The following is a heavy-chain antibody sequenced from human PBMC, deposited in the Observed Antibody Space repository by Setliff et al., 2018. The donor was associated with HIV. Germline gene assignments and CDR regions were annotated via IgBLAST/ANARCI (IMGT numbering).Heavy chain of an antibody. CDR1: GGTFRSKG. Sequence: GASVKVSCKASGGTFRSKGISWVRQAPGQGLEWMGWINAGNGNTESSKKFQGRVTITRETSATTAYMELSSLTPEDTAIYFCARALSYGSGTYSAAGFWGQGTLVTVSS. CDR3: ARALSYGSGTYSAAGF. CDR2: INAGNGNT. V-gene: IGHV1-3*01. J-gene: IGHJ4*02. D-gene: IGHD3-10*01.